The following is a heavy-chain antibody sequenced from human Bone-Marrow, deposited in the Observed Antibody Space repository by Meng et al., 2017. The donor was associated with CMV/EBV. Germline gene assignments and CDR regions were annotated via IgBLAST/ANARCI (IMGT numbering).Heavy chain of an antibody. Sequence: ASVKVSCKASGYTFTGYYMHWVRQAPGQGLEWMGWINPNSGGTNYAQKFQGRVTMTRDTSISTAYMELSRLRSDDTAVYYCARVLGSSGYYFGFDYWGQGTPVTVSS. CDR1: GYTFTGYY. J-gene: IGHJ4*02. V-gene: IGHV1-2*02. CDR3: ARVLGSSGYYFGFDY. D-gene: IGHD3-22*01. CDR2: INPNSGGT.